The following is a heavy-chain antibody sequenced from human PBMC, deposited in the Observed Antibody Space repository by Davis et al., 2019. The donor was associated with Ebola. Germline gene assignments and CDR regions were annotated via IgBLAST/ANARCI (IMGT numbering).Heavy chain of an antibody. J-gene: IGHJ4*02. D-gene: IGHD6-19*01. CDR2: IYSAGST. Sequence: GESLKISCAASGFTFSSNYMSWVRQAPGKGLEWVSVIYSAGSTYYADSVKGRFTISRDNSKNTLYLQMNSLRADDTAVYYCAKDTGYSSGWYYFDYWGQGTLVTVSS. CDR3: AKDTGYSSGWYYFDY. V-gene: IGHV3-66*01. CDR1: GFTFSSNY.